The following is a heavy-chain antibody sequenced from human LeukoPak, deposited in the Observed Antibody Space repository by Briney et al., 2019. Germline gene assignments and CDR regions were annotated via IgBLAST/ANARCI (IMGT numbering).Heavy chain of an antibody. Sequence: EGSLRLSCAASRFTLSNYWMSWVRQAPGKGLEWVANIKQDGSETYYADSVKGRFTISRDNAKNSLSLQMNSLRAEDTAVYYCARQRGSGCLDYWGQGTLVTVSS. J-gene: IGHJ4*02. CDR1: RFTLSNYW. CDR2: IKQDGSET. D-gene: IGHD6-19*01. V-gene: IGHV3-7*01. CDR3: ARQRGSGCLDY.